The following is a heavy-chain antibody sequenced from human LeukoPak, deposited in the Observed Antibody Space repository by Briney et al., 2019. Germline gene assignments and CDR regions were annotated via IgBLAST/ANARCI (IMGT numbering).Heavy chain of an antibody. CDR1: GFTFSSYW. Sequence: QPGGSLRLSCAASGFTFSSYWMHWVRQAPGKGLVWVSRINSDGSSTTYADSVKGRFTISRDNAKNTLYLQMNSLRAEDTAVYYCARVTTGGSGSSDYWGQGTLVTVSS. CDR2: INSDGSST. CDR3: ARVTTGGSGSSDY. V-gene: IGHV3-74*01. J-gene: IGHJ4*02. D-gene: IGHD3-10*01.